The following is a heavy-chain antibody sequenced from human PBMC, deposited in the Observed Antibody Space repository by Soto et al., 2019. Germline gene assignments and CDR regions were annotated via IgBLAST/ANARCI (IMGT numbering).Heavy chain of an antibody. D-gene: IGHD6-13*01. V-gene: IGHV1-46*01. CDR1: GYTFTSYY. CDR2: INPSGGSR. J-gene: IGHJ4*02. Sequence: QVQLVQSGAEVKKPGASVKVSCKASGYTFTSYYMHWVRQVPGQGLEWMGIINPSGGSRSYAQKCQGRVTMTKDTSTSTVYMELSSLTSEDTAVYYCARGPYSTSWSLPSYFDYWGQGTLVTVSS. CDR3: ARGPYSTSWSLPSYFDY.